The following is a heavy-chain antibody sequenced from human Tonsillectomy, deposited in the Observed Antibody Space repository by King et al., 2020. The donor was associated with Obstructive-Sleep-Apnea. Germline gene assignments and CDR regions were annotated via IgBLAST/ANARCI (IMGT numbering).Heavy chain of an antibody. CDR2: ISAYNGNT. CDR1: GYTFTSYG. Sequence: VQLVESGAEVKKPGASVKVSCKASGYTFTSYGISWVRQAPGQGLEWMGWISAYNGNTNYAQKLQGRVTMTTDTSTSPAYMELRSLRSDDTAVYYCARAPSPRKGVATITDYWGQGTLVTVSS. CDR3: ARAPSPRKGVATITDY. D-gene: IGHD5-12*01. V-gene: IGHV1-18*01. J-gene: IGHJ4*02.